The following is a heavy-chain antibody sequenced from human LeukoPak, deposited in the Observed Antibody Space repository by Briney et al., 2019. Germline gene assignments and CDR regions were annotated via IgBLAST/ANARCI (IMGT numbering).Heavy chain of an antibody. Sequence: GGSLRLSCAASGFTFSSYGMHWVRQAPGKGLEWVAVISYDGSNKYYADSVKGRFTISKDNSKNTLYLQMNSLRAEDTAVYYCAKQLGYCSDGSCYFPYWGQGTLVTVSS. CDR1: GFTFSSYG. D-gene: IGHD2-15*01. CDR2: ISYDGSNK. J-gene: IGHJ4*02. CDR3: AKQLGYCSDGSCYFPY. V-gene: IGHV3-30*18.